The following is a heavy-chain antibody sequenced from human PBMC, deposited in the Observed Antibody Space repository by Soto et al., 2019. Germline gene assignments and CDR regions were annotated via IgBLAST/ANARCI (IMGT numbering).Heavy chain of an antibody. CDR3: ARDTNGLHY. V-gene: IGHV3-74*01. J-gene: IGHJ4*02. CDR1: GRNISNYK. D-gene: IGHD2-8*01. Sequence: GRSLRLPYAASGRNISNYKIHWVRQAPGKGLVWVSRINTDGSITDYADSVKGRFTVSRDNAKNTMYLQMNSLTADDTAVYYCARDTNGLHYWGQGTLVTVSS. CDR2: INTDGSIT.